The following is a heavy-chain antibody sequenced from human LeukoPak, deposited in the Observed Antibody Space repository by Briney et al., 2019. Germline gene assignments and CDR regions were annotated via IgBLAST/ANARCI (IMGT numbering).Heavy chain of an antibody. V-gene: IGHV1-69*13. CDR3: ASGGIAVAASYYYYGMDV. CDR2: IIPIFGTA. J-gene: IGHJ6*04. D-gene: IGHD6-19*01. CDR1: GGTFSSYA. Sequence: GASAKVFCKASGGTFSSYAISWVRQAPGQGLEWMGGIIPIFGTANYAQKFQGRVTITADESTSTAYMELSSLRSEDTAVYYCASGGIAVAASYYYYGMDVWGKGTTVTVSS.